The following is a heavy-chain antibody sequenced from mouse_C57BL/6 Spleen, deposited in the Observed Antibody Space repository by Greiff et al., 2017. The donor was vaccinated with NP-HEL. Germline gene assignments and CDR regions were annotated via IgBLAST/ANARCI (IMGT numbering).Heavy chain of an antibody. J-gene: IGHJ3*01. D-gene: IGHD1-1*02. V-gene: IGHV1-69*01. CDR3: ARSGGPGFAY. Sequence: QVQPKESGAELVMPGASVKLSCKASGYTFTSYWMHWVKQRPGQGLEWIGEIDPSDSYTNYNQKFKGKSTLTVDKSSSTAYMQLSSLTSEDSAVYYCARSGGPGFAYWGQGTLVTVSA. CDR1: GYTFTSYW. CDR2: IDPSDSYT.